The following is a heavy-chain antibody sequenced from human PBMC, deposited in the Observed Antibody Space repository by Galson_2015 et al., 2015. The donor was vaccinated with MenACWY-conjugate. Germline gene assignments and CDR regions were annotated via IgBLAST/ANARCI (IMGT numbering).Heavy chain of an antibody. CDR3: ARAFLSRFDY. J-gene: IGHJ4*02. D-gene: IGHD2/OR15-2a*01. V-gene: IGHV3-48*01. CDR1: GFTFSSYS. Sequence: SLRLSCAASGFTFSSYSMNWVRQAPGKGLEWVVHISSSSSTIYYADSVKGRFTISRDNARNSLYLQMNSLGAEDTAVYYCARAFLSRFDYWGQGILVTVSS. CDR2: ISSSSSTI.